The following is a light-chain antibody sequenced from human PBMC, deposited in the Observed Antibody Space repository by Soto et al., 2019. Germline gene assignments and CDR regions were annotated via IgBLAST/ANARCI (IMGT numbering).Light chain of an antibody. J-gene: IGLJ1*01. Sequence: QSALTQPRSVSGSPGQSVTISCTGTSSDVGGYNYVSWYQQHPGKAPKLMIYDVSKRPSGVPDRFSGSKSGNTASLTISGLQAEDEADDYCCSYAGNYYVFGTGTKLTVL. CDR2: DVS. V-gene: IGLV2-11*01. CDR3: CSYAGNYYV. CDR1: SSDVGGYNY.